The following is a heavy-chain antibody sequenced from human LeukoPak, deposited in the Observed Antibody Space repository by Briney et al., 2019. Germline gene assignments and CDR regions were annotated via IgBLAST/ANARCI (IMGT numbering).Heavy chain of an antibody. Sequence: PSETLFLTCAVYGGSFSGYYWSWIRQPPGKGLEWIGEINHSGSTNYNPSLKSRVTISVDTSKNQFSLKLSSVTAADTAVYYCARDTTPRKFDYWGQGTLVTVSS. D-gene: IGHD1-1*01. V-gene: IGHV4-34*01. CDR3: ARDTTPRKFDY. CDR1: GGSFSGYY. CDR2: INHSGST. J-gene: IGHJ4*02.